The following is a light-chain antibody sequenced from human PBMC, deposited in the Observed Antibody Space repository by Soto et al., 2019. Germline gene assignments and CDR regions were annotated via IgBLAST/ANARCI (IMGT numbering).Light chain of an antibody. CDR3: QLYTNWPRWT. CDR2: GAF. J-gene: IGKJ1*01. V-gene: IGKV3-15*01. Sequence: EIVVTQSPATLSASPGERASLSCRASRIISNNLAWYQHKPGQPPRLLMYGAFTRAAGVPARFSGSASGTEFTLTISSLQSEDFAVYYCQLYTNWPRWTFGQGTKVEVK. CDR1: RIISNN.